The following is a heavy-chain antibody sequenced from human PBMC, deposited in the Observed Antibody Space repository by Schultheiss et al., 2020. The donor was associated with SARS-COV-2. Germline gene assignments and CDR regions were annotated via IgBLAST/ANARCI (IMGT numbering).Heavy chain of an antibody. CDR2: IWYDGSNK. Sequence: GGSLRLSCAASGFTFSSYAIHWVRQAPGKGLEWVAVIWYDGSNKYYADSVKGRFTISRDKSKNTLYLQMNSLRAEDTAVYYCARDHIAVAGHHSRFDPWGQGTLVTVSS. CDR1: GFTFSSYA. CDR3: ARDHIAVAGHHSRFDP. V-gene: IGHV3-30*04. D-gene: IGHD6-19*01. J-gene: IGHJ5*02.